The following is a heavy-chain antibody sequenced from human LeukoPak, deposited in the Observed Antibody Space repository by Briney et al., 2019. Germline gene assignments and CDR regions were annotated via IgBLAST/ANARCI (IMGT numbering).Heavy chain of an antibody. V-gene: IGHV4-61*03. CDR2: IYYSGIT. CDR1: GSSVSSGSYY. J-gene: IGHJ5*02. Sequence: PSETLSLTCTVSGSSVSSGSYYWSWIRQPPGKGLEWIGYIYYSGITNYNPSLKSRVTILVDTAKNHFSLQLSSVTAADTAFYYCATVRRYYDSSGYHYSWFDPWGQGTLVTVSS. D-gene: IGHD3-22*01. CDR3: ATVRRYYDSSGYHYSWFDP.